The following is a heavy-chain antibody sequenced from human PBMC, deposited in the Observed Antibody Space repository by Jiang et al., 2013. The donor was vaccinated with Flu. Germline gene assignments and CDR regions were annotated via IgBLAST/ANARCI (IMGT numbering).Heavy chain of an antibody. CDR1: GFTFSDYY. D-gene: IGHD3-9*01. Sequence: VQLVESGGGLVKPGGSLRLSCAGSGFTFSDYYMTWIRQAPGKGLEWISYISRRGDTIHYADSVKGRFAISRDNAQNSLYLQMNNLRADDTAVYYCASGVLRYFDWHPLGFWGQGTLVTVSS. CDR3: ASGVLRYFDWHPLGF. V-gene: IGHV3-11*01. CDR2: ISRRGDTI. J-gene: IGHJ4*02.